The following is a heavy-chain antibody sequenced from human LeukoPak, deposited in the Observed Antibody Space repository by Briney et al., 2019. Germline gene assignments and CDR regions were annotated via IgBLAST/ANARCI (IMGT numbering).Heavy chain of an antibody. V-gene: IGHV4-59*01. CDR3: AKGRDGDNFYDYHFGMDV. J-gene: IGHJ6*02. D-gene: IGHD5-24*01. CDR2: IYYSGST. Sequence: PSETLSLTCTVSGDSISSYYWSWVRQPPGKGLEWIGYIYYSGSTTYNPSLKSRVTISGDTSKNQFSLKLSSVTAADTAVYYCAKGRDGDNFYDYHFGMDVWGQGTTVTVSS. CDR1: GDSISSYY.